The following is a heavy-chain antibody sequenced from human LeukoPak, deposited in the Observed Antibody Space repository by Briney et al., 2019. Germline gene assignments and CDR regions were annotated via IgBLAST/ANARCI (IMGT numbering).Heavy chain of an antibody. J-gene: IGHJ4*02. CDR3: ARERGAILGATVIDY. D-gene: IGHD1-26*01. Sequence: GRSLRLSCAASGFTFSSYAMHWVRQAPGKGLEWVAVISYDGSNKYYADSVKGRFTISRDNSKNTLYLQMNSLRAEDTAIYYCARERGAILGATVIDYWGQGTLVTVSS. CDR2: ISYDGSNK. CDR1: GFTFSSYA. V-gene: IGHV3-30-3*01.